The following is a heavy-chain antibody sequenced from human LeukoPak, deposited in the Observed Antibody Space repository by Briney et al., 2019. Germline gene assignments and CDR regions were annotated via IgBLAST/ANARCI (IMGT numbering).Heavy chain of an antibody. CDR3: ASRRDGYNSGVYYYYYMDV. V-gene: IGHV3-11*04. D-gene: IGHD5-24*01. CDR1: GFTFSDYY. CDR2: ISSSGSTI. Sequence: PGGSLRLSCAASGFTFSDYYMSWIRQAPGKGLEWVSYISSSGSTIYYADSVKGRFPISRDNAKNSLYLQMNSLRAEDTAVYYCASRRDGYNSGVYYYYYMDVWGKGTTVTISS. J-gene: IGHJ6*03.